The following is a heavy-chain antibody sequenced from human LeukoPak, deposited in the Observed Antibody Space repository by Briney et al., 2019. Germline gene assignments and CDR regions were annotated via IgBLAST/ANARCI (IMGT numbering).Heavy chain of an antibody. CDR2: VIPIFGTA. CDR3: ARGRAAGGWNFDY. D-gene: IGHD6-25*01. J-gene: IGHJ4*02. V-gene: IGHV1-69*05. Sequence: SVKVSCKASGGTFSSYAISWVRQAPGQGLEWMGGVIPIFGTANYAQKFQGRVTITTDESTSTAYMELSSLRSEDTAVYYCARGRAAGGWNFDYWGQGTLVTVSS. CDR1: GGTFSSYA.